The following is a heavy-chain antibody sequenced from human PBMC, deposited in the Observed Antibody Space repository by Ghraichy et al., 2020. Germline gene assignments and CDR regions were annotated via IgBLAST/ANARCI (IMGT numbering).Heavy chain of an antibody. D-gene: IGHD3-3*01. CDR3: ARARGYDFWSGYYINWFDP. Sequence: ASVKVSCKASGYTFTSYDINWVRQATGQGLEWMGWMNPNSGNTGYAQKFQGRVTMTRNTSISTAYMELSSLRSEDTAVYYCARARGYDFWSGYYINWFDPWGQGTLVTVSS. J-gene: IGHJ5*02. CDR1: GYTFTSYD. CDR2: MNPNSGNT. V-gene: IGHV1-8*01.